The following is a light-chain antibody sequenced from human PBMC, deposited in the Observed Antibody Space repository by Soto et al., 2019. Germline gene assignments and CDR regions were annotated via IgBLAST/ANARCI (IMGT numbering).Light chain of an antibody. CDR3: QQYGSSPWT. CDR2: LAS. CDR1: QSVSSSY. V-gene: IGKV3-20*01. J-gene: IGKJ1*01. Sequence: DIVLTQSPGTLSSSPGERATLSCRASQSVSSSYLAWYQQKPGQAPRLLMYLASSRATGMPDRFSGSGSGTDFTLTISGLEPEDFAVYYCQQYGSSPWTFGQGTKVEIK.